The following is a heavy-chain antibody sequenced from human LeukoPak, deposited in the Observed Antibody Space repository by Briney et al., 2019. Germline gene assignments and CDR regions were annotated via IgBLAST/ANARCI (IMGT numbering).Heavy chain of an antibody. CDR3: ARVSPLVGGIGV. J-gene: IGHJ4*02. D-gene: IGHD1-26*01. CDR1: GFTFSIYR. CDR2: IKQDGNEK. V-gene: IGHV3-7*01. Sequence: GGSLRLSCAAPGFTFSIYRMSWVRQAPGKGLEWVANIKQDGNEKSYVDSVKGRFTISRDNAKNSLFLQMNSLRAEDTALYYCARVSPLVGGIGVWGQGTLVTVSS.